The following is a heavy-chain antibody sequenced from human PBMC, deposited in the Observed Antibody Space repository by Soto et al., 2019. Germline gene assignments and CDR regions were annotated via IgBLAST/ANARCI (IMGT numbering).Heavy chain of an antibody. V-gene: IGHV3-33*01. CDR2: IWYDGSNK. J-gene: IGHJ4*02. D-gene: IGHD5-18*01. Sequence: AGGSLRLSCAASGFTFSSYGMHWVRQAPDKGLEWVAVIWYDGSNKYYADSVKGRFTISRDNSKNTLYLQMNSLRAEDTAVYYCARVVGIQLWSAFDYWGQGTLVTVSS. CDR1: GFTFSSYG. CDR3: ARVVGIQLWSAFDY.